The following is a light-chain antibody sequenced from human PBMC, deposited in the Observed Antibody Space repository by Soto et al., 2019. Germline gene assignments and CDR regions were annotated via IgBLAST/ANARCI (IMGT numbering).Light chain of an antibody. CDR3: QQSSTSPLYT. V-gene: IGKV1-39*01. CDR1: QNVGKY. Sequence: DIQMTQSPASLSASVGDRVTITCRASQNVGKYLNWYQQKPGKAPKLLIYAASSWQSGVPSRFSGSGSGTDFTLTISGLQPEDFATYYCQQSSTSPLYTFGQGTKLDIK. J-gene: IGKJ2*01. CDR2: AAS.